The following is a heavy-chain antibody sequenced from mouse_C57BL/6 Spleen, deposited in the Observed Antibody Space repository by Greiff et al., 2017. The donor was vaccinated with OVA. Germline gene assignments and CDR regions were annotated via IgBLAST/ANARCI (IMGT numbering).Heavy chain of an antibody. CDR2: IRNKANNHAT. CDR1: GFTFSDAW. CDR3: TRLYDYPYYFDY. D-gene: IGHD2-4*01. Sequence: EVKVVESGGGLVQPGGSMKLSCAASGFTFSDAWMDWVRQSPEKGLEWVGEIRNKANNHATYYAESVKGRFTISRDDSKSSVYLQMNSLRAEDTGIYYCTRLYDYPYYFDYWGQGTTLTVSS. J-gene: IGHJ2*01. V-gene: IGHV6-6*01.